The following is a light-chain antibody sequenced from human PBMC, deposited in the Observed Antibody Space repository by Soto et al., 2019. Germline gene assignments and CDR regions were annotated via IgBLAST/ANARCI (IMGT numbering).Light chain of an antibody. V-gene: IGKV3D-20*02. Sequence: EIVMTHSPATLSLSPGERATLSFRASQSVSSTYLAWYQQKPGQAPRLLIYGASSRATGIPDRFSGSGSGTDFTLTISSLEPEDFAVYYCHQRQYWPPITFGQGTRL. J-gene: IGKJ5*01. CDR3: HQRQYWPPIT. CDR2: GAS. CDR1: QSVSSTY.